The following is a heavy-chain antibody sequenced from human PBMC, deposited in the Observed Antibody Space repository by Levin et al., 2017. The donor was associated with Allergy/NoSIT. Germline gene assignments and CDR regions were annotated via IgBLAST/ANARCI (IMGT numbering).Heavy chain of an antibody. J-gene: IGHJ4*02. CDR2: IPYDGSNK. Sequence: GESLKISCAASGFTFSSYAMHWVRQAPGKGLEWVAVIPYDGSNKYYPDSVKGRFTISRDNSKNTLYLQMNSLRAEDTAVYYCAKIVGDYWGQGTLVTVSS. CDR1: GFTFSSYA. D-gene: IGHD3-22*01. CDR3: AKIVGDY. V-gene: IGHV3-30-3*01.